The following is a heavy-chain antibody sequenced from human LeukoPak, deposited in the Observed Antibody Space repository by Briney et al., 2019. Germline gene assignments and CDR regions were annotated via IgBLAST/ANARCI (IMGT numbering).Heavy chain of an antibody. CDR3: ARIQLWLLVDY. V-gene: IGHV4-34*01. Sequence: SETLSLTCAVYGGSFSGYYWSWIRQPPGKGLEWIGEINHSGSTNYNPSLKSRVTISVDTSKNQFSLKLSSVTAADTAVYYCARIQLWLLVDYWGQGTLVTVSS. J-gene: IGHJ4*02. CDR2: INHSGST. CDR1: GGSFSGYY. D-gene: IGHD5-18*01.